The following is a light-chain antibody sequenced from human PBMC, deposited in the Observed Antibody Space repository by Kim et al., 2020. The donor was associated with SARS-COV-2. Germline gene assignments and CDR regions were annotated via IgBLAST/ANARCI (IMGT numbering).Light chain of an antibody. CDR3: AAWDGSLSGRV. J-gene: IGLJ3*02. CDR2: KYN. CDR1: TSNIANSY. V-gene: IGLV1-47*01. Sequence: GQRVTISCSGSTSNIANSYVYGYQQFPGTAPKLLIYKYNQRPSGVPDRFSGSKSGTSASLAISGLRSEDEADYHCAAWDGSLSGRVFGGGTQLTVL.